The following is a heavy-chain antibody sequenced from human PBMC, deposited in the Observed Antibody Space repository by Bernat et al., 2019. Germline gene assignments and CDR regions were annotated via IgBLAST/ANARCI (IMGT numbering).Heavy chain of an antibody. Sequence: QVQLLESGGGVVQPGRSLKLSCAASGFIFSSYAMHWVRQAPGKGLEWVAVICYDGSNKYYADSVKGRFTISRDNSKNTLYLQMNSLRAEDTAVYYCGKTYLRIAVDENYFDYWGQGTLVTVSS. CDR3: GKTYLRIAVDENYFDY. J-gene: IGHJ4*02. D-gene: IGHD6-19*01. CDR1: GFIFSSYA. V-gene: IGHV3-33*08. CDR2: ICYDGSNK.